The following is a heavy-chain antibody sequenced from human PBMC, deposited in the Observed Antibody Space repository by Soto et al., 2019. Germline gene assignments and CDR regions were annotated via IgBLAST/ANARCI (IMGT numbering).Heavy chain of an antibody. J-gene: IGHJ6*02. Sequence: EVQLLESGGGLVQPGGSLRLSCAASGFTFSSYAMSWVRQAPGKGLEWVSAISGSGGSTYYADSVKGRFTISRDNPKNTLYLQMNSLRAEDTAVYYCAKLSGSYGHGMDVWGQGTTVTVSS. CDR3: AKLSGSYGHGMDV. CDR1: GFTFSSYA. V-gene: IGHV3-23*01. CDR2: ISGSGGST. D-gene: IGHD1-26*01.